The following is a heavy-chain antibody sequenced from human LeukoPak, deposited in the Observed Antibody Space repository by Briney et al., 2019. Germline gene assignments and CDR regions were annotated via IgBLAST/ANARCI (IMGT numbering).Heavy chain of an antibody. CDR1: GYSLRNYG. CDR3: ARDPPGGHSSGWYDY. CDR2: ISAYNGNT. V-gene: IGHV1-18*01. J-gene: IGHJ4*02. Sequence: ASVKVSCKASGYSLRNYGINWFRQAPGQGLEWMGWISAYNGNTNYAQKLQGRVTMTTDTSTSTAYMELRSLRSDDTAVYYCARDPPGGHSSGWYDYWGQGTLVTVSS. D-gene: IGHD6-19*01.